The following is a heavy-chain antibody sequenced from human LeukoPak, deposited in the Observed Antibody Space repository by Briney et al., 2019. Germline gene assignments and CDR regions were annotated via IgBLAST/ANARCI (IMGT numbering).Heavy chain of an antibody. J-gene: IGHJ5*02. CDR2: IYYSGST. D-gene: IGHD3-3*01. CDR3: ARAYDFWFFDP. CDR1: GGSISPYY. V-gene: IGHV4-59*01. Sequence: SETLSLTCTVSGGSISPYYWSWIRQPPGKGLEWIGYIYYSGSTNYNPSLKSRVTISVDTSKNQFSLKLSSVTAADTAVYYCARAYDFWFFDPWGQGTLVTVSS.